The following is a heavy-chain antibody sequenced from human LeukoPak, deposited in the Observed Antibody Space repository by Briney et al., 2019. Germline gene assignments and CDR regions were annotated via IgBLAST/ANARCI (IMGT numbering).Heavy chain of an antibody. J-gene: IGHJ5*02. CDR2: ISGSGGST. Sequence: PGGSLRLSCAASGFTFSSYAMSWVRQAPGKGLEWVSAISGSGGSTYYADSVKGRFTISRDNSKNTLYLQMNSLRAEDTAVYYCAKSQQYGNQSKYRNKTPNWFDPWGQGTLVTVSS. D-gene: IGHD2/OR15-2a*01. CDR3: AKSQQYGNQSKYRNKTPNWFDP. CDR1: GFTFSSYA. V-gene: IGHV3-23*01.